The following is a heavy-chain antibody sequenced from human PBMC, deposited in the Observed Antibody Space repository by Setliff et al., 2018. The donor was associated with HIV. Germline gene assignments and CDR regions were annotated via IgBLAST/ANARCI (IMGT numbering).Heavy chain of an antibody. CDR3: ARHAAGPDGPFDY. CDR1: GGSISRSRNY. V-gene: IGHV4-39*01. J-gene: IGHJ4*02. CDR2: IFYSGST. Sequence: SETLSLTCTVSGGSISRSRNYWGWIRQPPGKGLEWIGSIFYSGSTYYNPSLKSRVSLSVDTSKNQFSLKLSSVIAADTAVYYCARHAAGPDGPFDYWGQGTLVTVSS.